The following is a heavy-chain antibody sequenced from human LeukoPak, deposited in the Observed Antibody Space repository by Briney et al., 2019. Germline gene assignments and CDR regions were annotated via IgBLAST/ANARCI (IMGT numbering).Heavy chain of an antibody. CDR1: GYSISSGYY. V-gene: IGHV4-38-2*02. Sequence: SETLSLTCTVSGYSISSGYYWGWIRQPPGKGLEWIGSIYHSGSTYYNPSLKSRVTISVDTSKNQFSLKLSSVTAADTAVYYCARSVSMARNFDYWGQGTLVTVSS. CDR2: IYHSGST. J-gene: IGHJ4*02. D-gene: IGHD2/OR15-2a*01. CDR3: ARSVSMARNFDY.